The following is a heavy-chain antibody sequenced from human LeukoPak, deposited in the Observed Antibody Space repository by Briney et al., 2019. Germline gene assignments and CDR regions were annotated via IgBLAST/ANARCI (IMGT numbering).Heavy chain of an antibody. D-gene: IGHD4-23*01. J-gene: IGHJ6*02. V-gene: IGHV3-23*01. Sequence: PGGSLRLSCAASGFTFSSYAMSWVRQAPGKGLEWVSAISGSGGSTYYADSVKGRFTISRDNSNNTLYLQMNSLRAEDTAVYYCAKEDHGGNSALESYGMDVWGQGTTVTVSS. CDR3: AKEDHGGNSALESYGMDV. CDR1: GFTFSSYA. CDR2: ISGSGGST.